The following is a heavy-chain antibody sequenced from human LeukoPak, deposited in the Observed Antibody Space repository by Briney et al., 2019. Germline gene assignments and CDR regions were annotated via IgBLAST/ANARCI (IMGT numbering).Heavy chain of an antibody. J-gene: IGHJ4*02. V-gene: IGHV4-38-2*02. CDR2: IYHSGST. Sequence: ASETLSLTCTVSGYSISSGYYWGWIRQPPGKGLEWIGSIYHSGSTYYNPSLKSRVTISVDTSKNQFSLKLSSVTAADTAVYYCARVGYDSSGYYVAKFDYWGQGTPVTVSS. D-gene: IGHD3-22*01. CDR1: GYSISSGYY. CDR3: ARVGYDSSGYYVAKFDY.